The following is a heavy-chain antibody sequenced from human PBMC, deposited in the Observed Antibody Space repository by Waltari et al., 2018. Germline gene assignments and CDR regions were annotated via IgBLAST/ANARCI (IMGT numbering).Heavy chain of an antibody. CDR3: AKDRYSGSYSDAFEI. D-gene: IGHD1-26*01. CDR2: ISWNSGSI. CDR1: GFTFNDYA. J-gene: IGHJ3*02. Sequence: EVQLVESGGGLVQPGRSLRVSCVASGFTFNDYAMHWVRQAPGRGLEWVSGISWNSGSIGYADSVKGRFTVSRDNAKKSLYLQMNSLRVEDTVLYFCAKDRYSGSYSDAFEIWGQGTMVTVSS. V-gene: IGHV3-9*01.